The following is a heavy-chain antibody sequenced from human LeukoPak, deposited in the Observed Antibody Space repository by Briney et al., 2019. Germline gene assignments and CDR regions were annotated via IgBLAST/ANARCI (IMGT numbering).Heavy chain of an antibody. D-gene: IGHD3-10*01. Sequence: GASVKVCCKCSAYTFTSYGISWVRQAPGQGLEWMGWISAYNGNTNYAQKLQGRVTMTTDTSTSTAYMKLRSLRSDDTSVYYCAKDMVDSSTLDYWGQGTLVTVSS. CDR2: ISAYNGNT. CDR3: AKDMVDSSTLDY. V-gene: IGHV1-18*01. J-gene: IGHJ4*02. CDR1: AYTFTSYG.